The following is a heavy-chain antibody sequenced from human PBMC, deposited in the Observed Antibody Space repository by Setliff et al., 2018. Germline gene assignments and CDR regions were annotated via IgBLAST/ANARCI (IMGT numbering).Heavy chain of an antibody. V-gene: IGHV3-7*01. Sequence: GGSLRLSCAASGFTFSSHWMSWVRQAPGKGLEWVANIKQDGSEKYYVDSVRGRFTISRDNAENSLTLQMNSLRVEDTAVYYCSRDLQGSGDYVVDYWGQGTLVTVSS. CDR1: GFTFSSHW. D-gene: IGHD4-17*01. CDR3: SRDLQGSGDYVVDY. J-gene: IGHJ4*02. CDR2: IKQDGSEK.